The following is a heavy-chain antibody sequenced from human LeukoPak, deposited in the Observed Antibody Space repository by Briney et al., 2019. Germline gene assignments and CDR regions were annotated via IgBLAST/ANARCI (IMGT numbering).Heavy chain of an antibody. CDR2: IYSGGST. D-gene: IGHD2-2*01. Sequence: GRSLRLSCAASGFTFSSYGMHWVRQAPGKGLEWVSVIYSGGSTYYADSVKGRFTISRDNSKNTLYLQMNSLRAEDTAVYYCARGTDRRPNYFDYWGQGTLVTVSS. J-gene: IGHJ4*02. V-gene: IGHV3-NL1*01. CDR3: ARGTDRRPNYFDY. CDR1: GFTFSSYG.